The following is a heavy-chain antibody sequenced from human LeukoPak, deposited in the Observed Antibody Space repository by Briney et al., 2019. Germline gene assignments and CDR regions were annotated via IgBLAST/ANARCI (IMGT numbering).Heavy chain of an antibody. D-gene: IGHD6-19*01. CDR1: GGSISSNNYY. CDR2: IYTSGSTSGST. J-gene: IGHJ4*02. Sequence: PSETLSLTCTVSGGSISSNNYYWNWIRQPAGKGLEWIGRIYTSGSTSGSTNYNPSLKSRVTISVDTSKNQFSLKLSSVTAADTAVYYCARDVMGQWLVGASDYWGQGTLVTVSS. V-gene: IGHV4-61*02. CDR3: ARDVMGQWLVGASDY.